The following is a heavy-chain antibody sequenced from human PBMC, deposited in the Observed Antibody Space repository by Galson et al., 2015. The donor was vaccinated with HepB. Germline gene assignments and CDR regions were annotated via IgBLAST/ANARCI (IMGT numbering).Heavy chain of an antibody. J-gene: IGHJ4*02. D-gene: IGHD6-19*01. CDR1: GFTFSSYA. V-gene: IGHV3-64*01. Sequence: SLRLSCAASGFTFSSYAMHWVRQAPGKGLEYVSAISSNGGSTYYANSVKGRFTISRDNSKNTLYLQMGSLRAEDMAVYYCARARHGIAVADAFDYWGQGTLVTVSS. CDR3: ARARHGIAVADAFDY. CDR2: ISSNGGST.